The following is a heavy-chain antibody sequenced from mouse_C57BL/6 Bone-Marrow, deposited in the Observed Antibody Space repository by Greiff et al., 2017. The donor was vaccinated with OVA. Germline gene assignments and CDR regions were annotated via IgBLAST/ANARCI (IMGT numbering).Heavy chain of an antibody. D-gene: IGHD2-4*01. CDR1: GYTFTSYW. J-gene: IGHJ3*01. Sequence: QVQLQQPGAELVMPGASVKLSCKASGYTFTSYWMHWVKQRPGQGLEWIGEIDTSDSYTNYNQKFKGKSTLTVDKSSSTAYMQLSSLTSEDSAVYYCARGDDYDVWFAYWGQGTLVTVSA. CDR2: IDTSDSYT. V-gene: IGHV1-69*01. CDR3: ARGDDYDVWFAY.